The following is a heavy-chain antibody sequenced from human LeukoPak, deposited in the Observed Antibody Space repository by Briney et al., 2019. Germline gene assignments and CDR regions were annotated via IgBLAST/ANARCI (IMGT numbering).Heavy chain of an antibody. CDR2: ISSNGGST. D-gene: IGHD2-15*01. CDR3: ATYAPLLPIVVVVAATGANDY. V-gene: IGHV3-64*01. Sequence: GGSLRLSCAASGFTFSSYAMHWVRQAPGKGLEYVSAISSNGGSTYYANSVKGRFTISRDNSKNTLYLQMNSLRAEDTAVYYCATYAPLLPIVVVVAATGANDYWGQGTLVTVSS. J-gene: IGHJ4*02. CDR1: GFTFSSYA.